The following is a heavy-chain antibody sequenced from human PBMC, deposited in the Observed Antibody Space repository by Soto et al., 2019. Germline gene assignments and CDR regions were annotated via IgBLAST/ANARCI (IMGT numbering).Heavy chain of an antibody. CDR3: AQRRTDSGSYLFTNWFDP. CDR2: IYWNDDA. D-gene: IGHD1-26*01. J-gene: IGHJ5*02. V-gene: IGHV2-5*01. Sequence: QITLKESGPTVVKPTQPLTLTCTFSGFSLRTNGLGVAWIRQSPGKALEWLGTIYWNDDAPYSSSLKSRLTITKHTFKNQVVPTITNMDPVDTATYCCAQRRTDSGSYLFTNWFDPRGHGTLVTVSS. CDR1: GFSLRTNGLG.